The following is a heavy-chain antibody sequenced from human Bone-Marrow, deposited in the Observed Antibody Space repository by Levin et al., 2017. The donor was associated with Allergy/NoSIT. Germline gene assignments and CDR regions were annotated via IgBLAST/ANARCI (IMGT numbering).Heavy chain of an antibody. CDR3: ATTGYSGYVGLDL. V-gene: IGHV3-9*01. CDR2: ITWNSARI. D-gene: IGHD5-12*01. Sequence: AGGSLRLSCAASGFIFNDHVMHWVRQAPGKGLEWVSGITWNSARIGYVDSVKGRFTISRDNAKNSLYLQMNNLKSEDTALYYCATTGYSGYVGLDLWGQGTLVTVSS. CDR1: GFIFNDHV. J-gene: IGHJ5*02.